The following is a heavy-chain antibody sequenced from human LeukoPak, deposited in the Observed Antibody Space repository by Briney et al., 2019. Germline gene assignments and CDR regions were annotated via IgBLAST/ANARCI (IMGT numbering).Heavy chain of an antibody. CDR2: IIPIFGTA. J-gene: IGHJ3*02. CDR1: GGTFSSHA. CDR3: ARGSSQNWNYGGAHHAFDI. D-gene: IGHD1-7*01. Sequence: GASVKVSCKASGGTFSSHAISWVRQAPGQGLEWMGRIIPIFGTANYAQKFQGRVTITTDESTSTAYMELSSLRSEDTAVYYCARGSSQNWNYGGAHHAFDIWGQGTMVTVSS. V-gene: IGHV1-69*05.